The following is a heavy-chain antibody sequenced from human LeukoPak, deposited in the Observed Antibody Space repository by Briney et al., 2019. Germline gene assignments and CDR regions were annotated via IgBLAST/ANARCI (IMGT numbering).Heavy chain of an antibody. D-gene: IGHD6-19*01. Sequence: SETLSLTCTVSGGSISSGGYYWSWIRQPPGKGLEWIGYIYYSGSTNYNPSLKNRVTISVDTSKNQFSLKLSSVTAADTAVYYCARHRVPYSSGWYAAFDIWGQGTMVTVSS. CDR2: IYYSGST. CDR3: ARHRVPYSSGWYAAFDI. CDR1: GGSISSGGYY. V-gene: IGHV4-61*08. J-gene: IGHJ3*02.